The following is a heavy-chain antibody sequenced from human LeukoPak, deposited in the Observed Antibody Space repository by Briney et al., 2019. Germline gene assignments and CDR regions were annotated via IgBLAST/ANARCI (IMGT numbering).Heavy chain of an antibody. CDR1: GFKFDDYG. V-gene: IGHV3-20*04. Sequence: SGGSLGLSCAASGFKFDDYGMSWVRQGPGKGLEWVSGMNWNGKSIGYADSVQGRFTISRDNAKNLLYLQMNSLRVEDTALYYCARWLTTIGWFPANYWGQGTLVTVSS. J-gene: IGHJ4*02. D-gene: IGHD6-19*01. CDR3: ARWLTTIGWFPANY. CDR2: MNWNGKSI.